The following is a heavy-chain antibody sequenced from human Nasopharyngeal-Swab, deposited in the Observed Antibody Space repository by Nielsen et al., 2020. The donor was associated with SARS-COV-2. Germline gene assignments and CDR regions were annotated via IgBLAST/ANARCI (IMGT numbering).Heavy chain of an antibody. V-gene: IGHV1-46*01. CDR1: GYTFTSYY. D-gene: IGHD2-21*01. Sequence: ASVKVSCTASGYTFTSYYMHWVRQAPGQGLEWMGIINPSGGSTSYAQKFQGRVTMTRGTSTSTVYMELSSLRSEDTAVYYCARGGIPPHFRSYFDYWGQGTLVTVSS. CDR3: ARGGIPPHFRSYFDY. J-gene: IGHJ4*02. CDR2: INPSGGST.